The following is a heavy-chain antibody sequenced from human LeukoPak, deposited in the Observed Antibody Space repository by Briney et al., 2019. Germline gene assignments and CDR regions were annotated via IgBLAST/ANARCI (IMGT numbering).Heavy chain of an antibody. Sequence: GGSLRLSCEASGFTFSSYSMNWVRQAPGKGLEWVSYIYSSSSIIHYADSVKGRFTISRDNAKNSLYLQMNSLRAEDKAVYYCARINGYSDFFWGQGTLVTVSS. CDR2: IYSSSSII. CDR1: GFTFSSYS. J-gene: IGHJ4*02. D-gene: IGHD5-12*01. CDR3: ARINGYSDFF. V-gene: IGHV3-48*01.